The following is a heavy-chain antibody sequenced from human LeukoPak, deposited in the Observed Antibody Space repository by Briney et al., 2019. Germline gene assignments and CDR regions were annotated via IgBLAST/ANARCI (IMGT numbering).Heavy chain of an antibody. D-gene: IGHD5-18*01. CDR2: IYYSGST. J-gene: IGHJ5*02. CDR1: GGSSSSSGYY. CDR3: ARHGYSHDP. V-gene: IGHV4-39*01. Sequence: SETLSLTCTVSGGSSSSSGYYWDWIRQPPGKGLEWIGSIYYSGSTYYNPSLKSRVTISVDASKNQFSLKLSSVTAADTAVYYCARHGYSHDPWGQGTLVTVSS.